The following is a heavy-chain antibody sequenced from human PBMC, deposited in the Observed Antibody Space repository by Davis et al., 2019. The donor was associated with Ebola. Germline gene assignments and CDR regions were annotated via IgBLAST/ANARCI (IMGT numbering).Heavy chain of an antibody. CDR3: ARSLGYSYGVDY. CDR2: INPSGGST. D-gene: IGHD5-18*01. Sequence: ASVKVSCKASGGTFSSYTISWVRQAPGQGLEWMGIINPSGGSTSYAQKFQGRVTMTRDTSTSTVYMELSSLRSEDTAVYYCARSLGYSYGVDYWGQGTLVTVSS. CDR1: GGTFSSYT. J-gene: IGHJ4*02. V-gene: IGHV1-46*03.